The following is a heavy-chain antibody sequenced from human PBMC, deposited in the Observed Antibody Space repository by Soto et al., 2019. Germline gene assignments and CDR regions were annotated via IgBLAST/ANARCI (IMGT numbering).Heavy chain of an antibody. Sequence: GASVKVSCKASGYTFTSYAIHWVRQAPGQRLEWMGWINAGNGNTKYSQKFQGRVTITRDTSASTAYMELSSLRSQDTVVYYCARVLGVAKGDYWGQGTLVTVSS. J-gene: IGHJ4*02. CDR3: ARVLGVAKGDY. D-gene: IGHD3-3*01. CDR1: GYTFTSYA. CDR2: INAGNGNT. V-gene: IGHV1-3*01.